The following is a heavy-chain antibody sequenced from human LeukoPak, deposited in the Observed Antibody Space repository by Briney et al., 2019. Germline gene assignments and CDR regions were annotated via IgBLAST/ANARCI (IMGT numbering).Heavy chain of an antibody. Sequence: GGSLRLSCAASGFTFSSYSMSWVRQAPGKGLEWVSSISSSSSYIYYADSVKGRFTISRDNAKNSLYLQMNSLRAEDTAVYYCARDREWPDHYFDYWGQGTLVTVSS. V-gene: IGHV3-21*01. CDR1: GFTFSSYS. D-gene: IGHD3-3*01. CDR3: ARDREWPDHYFDY. CDR2: ISSSSSYI. J-gene: IGHJ4*02.